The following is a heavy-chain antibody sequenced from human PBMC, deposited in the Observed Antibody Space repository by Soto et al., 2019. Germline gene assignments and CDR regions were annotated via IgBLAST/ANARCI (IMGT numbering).Heavy chain of an antibody. CDR3: ARQSLEGYQESYYYYYGMDV. CDR2: IYYSGST. Sequence: SETLSLTCTVSGGSISSSSYYWGWIRQPPGKGLEWIGSIYYSGSTYYNPSLKSRVTISVDTSKNQFSLKLSSVTAADTAVYYCARQSLEGYQESYYYYYGMDVWGQGTTVTVSS. V-gene: IGHV4-39*01. D-gene: IGHD3-3*01. CDR1: GGSISSSSYY. J-gene: IGHJ6*02.